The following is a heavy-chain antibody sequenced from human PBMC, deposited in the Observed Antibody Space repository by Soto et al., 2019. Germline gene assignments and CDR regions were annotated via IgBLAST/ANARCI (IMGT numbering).Heavy chain of an antibody. CDR1: GYTFTSYD. D-gene: IGHD4-17*01. CDR3: AAGYGAYEVYYYYGMDV. CDR2: MNPNSGNT. V-gene: IGHV1-8*01. Sequence: ASVKVSCKASGYTFTSYDINWVRQATGQGLEWMGWMNPNSGNTGYAQKFQGRVTMTRNTSISTAYMELSSLRSEDTAVYYCAAGYGAYEVYYYYGMDVWDQGTTVTVSS. J-gene: IGHJ6*02.